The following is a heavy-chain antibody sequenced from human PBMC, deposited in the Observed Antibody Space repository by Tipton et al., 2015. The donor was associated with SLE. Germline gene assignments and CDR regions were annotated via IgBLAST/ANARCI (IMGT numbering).Heavy chain of an antibody. V-gene: IGHV4-59*08. J-gene: IGHJ4*02. CDR3: ATQPYDFWGGYVY. D-gene: IGHD3-3*01. Sequence: TLSLTCTVSGGSISSYYWSWIRQPPGKGLEWIGYIYYSGSTNYNPSLKSRVTISVDTPKNQFSLKLSSVTAADTAVYYCATQPYDFWGGYVYWGQGTLVTVSS. CDR2: IYYSGST. CDR1: GGSISSYY.